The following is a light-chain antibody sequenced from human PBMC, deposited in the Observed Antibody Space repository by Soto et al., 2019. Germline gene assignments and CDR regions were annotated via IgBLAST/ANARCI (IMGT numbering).Light chain of an antibody. Sequence: QTVVTQEPSFSVSPGGTVTLTCGLTSGSVSTSYYPSWYQQTPGQAPRTLIYSKNTRSTGVPDRFSGSILGNTAALTITGAQADDECDYYCVLYMGSGISVFGGGTKLTVL. CDR3: VLYMGSGISV. V-gene: IGLV8-61*01. J-gene: IGLJ2*01. CDR1: SGSVSTSYY. CDR2: SKN.